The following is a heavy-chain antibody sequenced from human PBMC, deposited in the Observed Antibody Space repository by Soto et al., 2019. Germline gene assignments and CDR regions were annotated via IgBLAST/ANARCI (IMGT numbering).Heavy chain of an antibody. Sequence: GGSLRLSCLASGFTFSDFAMTWVRHVPGRGLEWVASLDGAGGSTYYAESVRGRFSISRDDSQNTLFLQMKRLTVDDTAIYYCAAPRDEYGSGVSWFTYGMDIWGQGTTVTVSS. CDR3: AAPRDEYGSGVSWFTYGMDI. CDR2: LDGAGGST. V-gene: IGHV3-23*01. J-gene: IGHJ6*02. CDR1: GFTFSDFA. D-gene: IGHD3-10*01.